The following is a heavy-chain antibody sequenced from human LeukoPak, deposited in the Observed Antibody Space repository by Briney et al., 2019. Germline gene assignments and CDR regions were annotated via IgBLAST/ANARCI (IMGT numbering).Heavy chain of an antibody. CDR1: GYTFTRYY. J-gene: IGHJ4*02. D-gene: IGHD6-25*01. V-gene: IGHV1-46*01. CDR3: ARVGITAATADY. Sequence: GASVKVSCKASGYTFTRYYMHWVRQAPGQGPEWMGIINPRGGSTDYAQKFQDRVTMTSDTSTSTVYMELNSLRSEDTAVYFCARVGITAATADYWGQGTLVTVSS. CDR2: INPRGGST.